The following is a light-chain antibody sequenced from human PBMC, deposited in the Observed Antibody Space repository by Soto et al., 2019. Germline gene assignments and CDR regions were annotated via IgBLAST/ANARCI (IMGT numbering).Light chain of an antibody. V-gene: IGKV3-20*01. CDR3: QQYGSSPLT. Sequence: EIVLTQSPGTLSLSPGERATLSCRASQSVSSSYLAWYQQKPGQAPRLLISGTSNRATGIPDRFSGSGSGTDFTLTISRLEPEDFAVYYCQQYGSSPLTFGGWTKVEIK. CDR2: GTS. J-gene: IGKJ4*01. CDR1: QSVSSSY.